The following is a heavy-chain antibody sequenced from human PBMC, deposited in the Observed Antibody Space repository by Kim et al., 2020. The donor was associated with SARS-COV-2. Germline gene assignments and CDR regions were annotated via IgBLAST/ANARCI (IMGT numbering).Heavy chain of an antibody. CDR1: GGPITNYY. D-gene: IGHD1-26*01. Sequence: SETLSLTCTVSGGPITNYYWSWIRQPPGKRLEWIGYIYDSESVTYNPSLKSRVTMSVDSSKNQFSLRLSSVTAADSAMYYCARSGYYYQSEFDYWGQGIQVTVSS. CDR2: IYDSESV. V-gene: IGHV4-4*09. CDR3: ARSGYYYQSEFDY. J-gene: IGHJ4*02.